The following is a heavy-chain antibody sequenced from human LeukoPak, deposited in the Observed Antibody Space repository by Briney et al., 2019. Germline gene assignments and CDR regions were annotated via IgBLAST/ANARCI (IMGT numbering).Heavy chain of an antibody. V-gene: IGHV1-18*01. Sequence: ASVTVSCKASGYTFNTYGITWVRQAPGHGLEWMGWISSYNGNTSYAAKVQGRITLTKDTSASTAYLELRSLRSDDTAVYYCARIACSSSSCTYSGRRRVRGGSLDPWGQGTLVTVSP. D-gene: IGHD2-2*01. CDR3: ARIACSSSSCTYSGRRRVRGGSLDP. J-gene: IGHJ5*02. CDR1: GYTFNTYG. CDR2: ISSYNGNT.